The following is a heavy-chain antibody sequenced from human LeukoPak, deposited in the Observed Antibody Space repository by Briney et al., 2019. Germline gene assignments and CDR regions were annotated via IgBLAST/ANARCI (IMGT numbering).Heavy chain of an antibody. CDR1: GFSLTNYG. CDR2: INHDGSLR. J-gene: IGHJ4*02. CDR3: SRDVFSRGDS. Sequence: GVSERLSCAASGFSLTNYGMHWVRQTPGKGLVWVSHINHDGSLRNYADSVKGRFTVSRDIAKNTLYLHMSSLGAGDSAIYYCSRDVFSRGDSWGLGTLVIVS. V-gene: IGHV3-74*01. D-gene: IGHD5/OR15-5a*01.